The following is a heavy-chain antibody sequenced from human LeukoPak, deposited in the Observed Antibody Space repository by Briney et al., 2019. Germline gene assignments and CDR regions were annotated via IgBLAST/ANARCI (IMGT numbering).Heavy chain of an antibody. CDR1: GFTFSSYA. Sequence: GGSLRLSCAASGFTFSSYAMSWVRQAPGKGLEWVSAISGSGGSTYHADSVKGRFTISRDNSKNTLYLQMNSLRAEDTAVYYCAKAYYYDSSGYPNDYWGQGTLVTVSS. J-gene: IGHJ4*02. V-gene: IGHV3-23*01. D-gene: IGHD3-22*01. CDR2: ISGSGGST. CDR3: AKAYYYDSSGYPNDY.